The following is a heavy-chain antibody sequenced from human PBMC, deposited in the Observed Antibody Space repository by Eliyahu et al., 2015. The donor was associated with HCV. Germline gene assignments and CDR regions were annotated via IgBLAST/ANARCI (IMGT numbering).Heavy chain of an antibody. CDR1: GFSFSTYA. V-gene: IGHV3-21*01. J-gene: IGHJ4*02. CDR2: VTKSGNYI. CDR3: ARAPSLDF. Sequence: EVQLVESGGGLVKPGGSLRLACEASGFSFSTYAMNWVRQAPGKGLEWISSVTKSGNYIYYADSVKGRFTISRDNAKNTMYLQMDSLRVEDTALYYCARAPSLDFWGQGTLVSVSS.